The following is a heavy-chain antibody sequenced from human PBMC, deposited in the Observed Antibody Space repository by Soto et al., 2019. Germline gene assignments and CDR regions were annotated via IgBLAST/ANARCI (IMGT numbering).Heavy chain of an antibody. D-gene: IGHD3-10*01. CDR2: IDPRDSQS. CDR1: GYSFTNYW. J-gene: IGHJ5*02. Sequence: PGESLKISCKGSGYSFTNYWITRVRQMTGKGLEWMGRIDPRDSQSNYSPSFQGHVTISADKSSSTAYLQWNTLKASDTAMYYCARTGYGNWLDPWGQATLVTVSS. CDR3: ARTGYGNWLDP. V-gene: IGHV5-10-1*01.